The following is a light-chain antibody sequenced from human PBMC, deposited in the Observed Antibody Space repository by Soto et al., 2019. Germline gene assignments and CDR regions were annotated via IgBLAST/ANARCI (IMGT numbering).Light chain of an antibody. CDR2: GVF. J-gene: IGKJ3*01. CDR1: QNIRTN. Sequence: IVMTQSPATLSVSPGDTASLSCRASQNIRTNLAWYQLKPGQAPRLLIYGVFIRAPGTPERFSGSGSGTDFTLTISTLQSEDFEVYLCQQYYDWPREVTFGPGTKVDV. CDR3: QQYYDWPREVT. V-gene: IGKV3-15*01.